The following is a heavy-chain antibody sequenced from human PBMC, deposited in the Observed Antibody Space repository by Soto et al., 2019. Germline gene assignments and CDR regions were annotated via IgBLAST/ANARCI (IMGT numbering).Heavy chain of an antibody. D-gene: IGHD2-2*01. CDR1: GFTFSTYW. CDR3: TRSITGFSYADS. Sequence: EVQLVESGGVLVQPGGALRLSCAASGFTFSTYWMHWFRQAQGKGLVWVSRINGDGSDTVYADSVKGRFTISRDNAKNTLYLQMNSLRAEDTAVYYCTRSITGFSYADSWGRGTLVTVSS. CDR2: INGDGSDT. J-gene: IGHJ4*02. V-gene: IGHV3-74*01.